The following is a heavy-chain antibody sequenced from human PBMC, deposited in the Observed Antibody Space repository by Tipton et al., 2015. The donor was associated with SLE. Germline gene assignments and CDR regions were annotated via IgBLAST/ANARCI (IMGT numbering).Heavy chain of an antibody. CDR1: GGSFSGYY. CDR3: ARDQGNWGAFDY. V-gene: IGHV4-34*01. Sequence: TLSLTCAVYGGSFSGYYWSWIRQPPGKGLEWIGGIYYSGSTYYNPSLKSRVTISVDTSKNQFSLKLSSVTAADTAVYYCARDQGNWGAFDYWGQGTLVTVSS. D-gene: IGHD7-27*01. CDR2: IYYSGST. J-gene: IGHJ4*02.